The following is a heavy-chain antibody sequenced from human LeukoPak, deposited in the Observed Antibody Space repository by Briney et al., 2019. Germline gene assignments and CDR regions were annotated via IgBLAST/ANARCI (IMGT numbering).Heavy chain of an antibody. Sequence: PGGSLRLSCAASGFTFNNYAMSWVRQAPGQGLEWVSMISGSGSKTYYADSVKGRFTISRDNAKNSLYLQMNSLRAEDTAVYYCARDCSSTSCYAGRDWFDPWGQGTLVTVSS. J-gene: IGHJ5*02. CDR1: GFTFNNYA. V-gene: IGHV3-23*01. CDR2: ISGSGSKT. CDR3: ARDCSSTSCYAGRDWFDP. D-gene: IGHD2-2*01.